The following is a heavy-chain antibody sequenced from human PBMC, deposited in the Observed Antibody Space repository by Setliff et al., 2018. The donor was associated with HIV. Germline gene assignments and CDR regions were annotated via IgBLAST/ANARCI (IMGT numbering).Heavy chain of an antibody. CDR2: IIPIFGTT. J-gene: IGHJ6*03. CDR3: ASDSPTARFEELEDHYYYFMDV. D-gene: IGHD3-10*01. Sequence: SVQVSCKASGGTFSSNGINWVRQAPGQGLEWMGGIIPIFGTTKYAQNFGGRVTITADQSTSTSYLQLNSLRFEDTAIYYCASDSPTARFEELEDHYYYFMDVWGKGTTVTVSS. V-gene: IGHV1-69*13. CDR1: GGTFSSNG.